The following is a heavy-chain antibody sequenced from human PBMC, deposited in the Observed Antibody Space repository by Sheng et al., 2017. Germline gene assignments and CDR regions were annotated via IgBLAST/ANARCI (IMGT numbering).Heavy chain of an antibody. D-gene: IGHD2-21*01. V-gene: IGHV1-69*02. J-gene: IGHJ4*02. CDR3: ATGPAYCGGDCYRY. CDR1: GGTFSSYT. CDR2: IIPILGIA. Sequence: QVQLVQSGAEVKKPGSSVKVSCKASGGTFSSYTISWVRQAPGQGLEWMGRIIPILGIANYAQKFQGRVTITADKSTSTAYMELSSLRSEDTAVYYCATGPAYCGGDCYRYWGQGTLVTVSS.